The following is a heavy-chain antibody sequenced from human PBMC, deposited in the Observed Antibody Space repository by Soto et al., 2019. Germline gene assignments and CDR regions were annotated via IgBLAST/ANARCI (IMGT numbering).Heavy chain of an antibody. J-gene: IGHJ4*02. CDR3: ARDSSGYSFIDN. Sequence: TLSLTCAVSGGSISSNNWWSWVRQPPGKGLEWIGEIYHSGSINYNPSLKSRVTISVDKSKNQFSLKLTAVTAADTAVYYCARDSSGYSFIDNWGQGTLVTVSS. CDR2: IYHSGSI. CDR1: GGSISSNNW. V-gene: IGHV4-4*02. D-gene: IGHD5-12*01.